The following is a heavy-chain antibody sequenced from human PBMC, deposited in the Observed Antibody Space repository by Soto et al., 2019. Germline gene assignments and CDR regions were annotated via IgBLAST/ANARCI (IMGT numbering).Heavy chain of an antibody. CDR3: ARQDPYCSGGSCYSDGLGVYFDY. CDR2: ISYDGSNK. Sequence: QVQLVESGGGVVQPGRSLRLSCAASGFTFSSYAMHWVRQAPGKGLEWVAVISYDGSNKYYADSVKGRFTISRDNSKNTLYLQMNSLRAEDTAVYYCARQDPYCSGGSCYSDGLGVYFDYWGQGTLVTVSS. J-gene: IGHJ4*02. D-gene: IGHD2-15*01. V-gene: IGHV3-30-3*01. CDR1: GFTFSSYA.